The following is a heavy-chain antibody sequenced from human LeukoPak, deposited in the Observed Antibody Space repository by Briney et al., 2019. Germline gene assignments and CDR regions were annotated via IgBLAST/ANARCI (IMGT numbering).Heavy chain of an antibody. D-gene: IGHD3-22*01. CDR1: GFTFSSYE. J-gene: IGHJ3*02. V-gene: IGHV3-21*01. Sequence: GGSLRLSCAASGFTFSSYEMNWVRQAPGKGLEWVSSISSSSSYIYYADSVKGRFTISRDNAKNSLYLQMNSLRAEDTAVYYCARDRNYYYDSSGSLDIWGQGTMVTVSS. CDR3: ARDRNYYYDSSGSLDI. CDR2: ISSSSSYI.